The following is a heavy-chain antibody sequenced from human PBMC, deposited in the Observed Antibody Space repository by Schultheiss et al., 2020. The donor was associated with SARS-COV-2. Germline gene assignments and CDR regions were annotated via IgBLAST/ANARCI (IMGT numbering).Heavy chain of an antibody. V-gene: IGHV4-39*01. CDR3: ARHGDSTSDFDY. D-gene: IGHD2-2*01. Sequence: SETLSLTCTVSGGSISSSSYYWGWIRQPPGKGLECIGEINHSGSTNYNPSLKSRVTISADTSKNQFSLKLSSVTAADTAVYYCARHGDSTSDFDYWGQGTLVTVSS. CDR2: INHSGST. CDR1: GGSISSSSYY. J-gene: IGHJ4*02.